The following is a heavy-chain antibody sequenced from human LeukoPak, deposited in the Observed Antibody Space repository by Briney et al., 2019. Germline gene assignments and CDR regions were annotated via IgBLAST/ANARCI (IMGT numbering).Heavy chain of an antibody. CDR1: GFTFSSYS. CDR3: ARGLYSYYYMDV. Sequence: GGSLRLSCAASGFTFSSYSMNWVRQAPGKGLEWVSYISSSGGTIYYADSVKGRFAISRDNAKNSLYLQMNSLRAEDTAFYYCARGLYSYYYMDVWGKGTTVTISS. CDR2: ISSSGGTI. V-gene: IGHV3-48*04. J-gene: IGHJ6*03.